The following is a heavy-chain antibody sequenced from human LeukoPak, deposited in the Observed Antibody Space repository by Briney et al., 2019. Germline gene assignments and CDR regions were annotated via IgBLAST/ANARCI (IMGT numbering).Heavy chain of an antibody. D-gene: IGHD3-22*01. J-gene: IGHJ4*02. CDR1: GFTFSSYA. CDR3: AKERGNYYDSSGYYYYCDY. V-gene: IGHV3-23*01. CDR2: ISGSGGST. Sequence: GGSLRLSCAASGFTFSSYAMSWVRQAPGKGLEWVSAISGSGGSTYYADSVKGRFTISRDNSKNTLYLQMNSLRAEDTAVYYCAKERGNYYDSSGYYYYCDYWGQGTLVTVSS.